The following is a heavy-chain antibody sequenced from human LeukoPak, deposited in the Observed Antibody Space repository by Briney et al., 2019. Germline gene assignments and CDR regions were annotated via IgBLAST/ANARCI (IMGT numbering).Heavy chain of an antibody. V-gene: IGHV3-15*01. CDR1: GFTFSSYA. CDR2: IKSKTDGGTT. J-gene: IGHJ4*02. CDR3: TTGGNYGSGSNLDY. D-gene: IGHD3-10*01. Sequence: GGSLRLSCAASGFTFSSYAMHWVRQAPGKGLEWVGRIKSKTDGGTTDYAAPVKGRFTISRDDSKNTLYLQMNSLKTEDTAVYYCTTGGNYGSGSNLDYWGQGTLVTVSS.